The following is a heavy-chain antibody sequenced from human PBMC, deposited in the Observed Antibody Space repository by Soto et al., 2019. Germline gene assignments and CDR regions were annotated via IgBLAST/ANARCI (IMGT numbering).Heavy chain of an antibody. CDR3: AKSTRQSNYYFDY. CDR1: GFTFSSYA. V-gene: IGHV3-23*01. Sequence: PGGPLRLSCPASGFTFSSYAMGRVRQAPWEWLEWVSAISVSGGSTYYAASVKGRSTISRDNYKNTLYLQMNSLRAEETAVYYCAKSTRQSNYYFDYWGQRTLVAVSS. J-gene: IGHJ4*02. CDR2: ISVSGGST.